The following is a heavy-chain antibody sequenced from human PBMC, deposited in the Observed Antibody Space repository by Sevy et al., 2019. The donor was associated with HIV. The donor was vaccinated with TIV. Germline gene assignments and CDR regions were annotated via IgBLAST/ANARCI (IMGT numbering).Heavy chain of an antibody. Sequence: GGSLRLSCAASGFTFSDYYMSWIRQAPGKGLEWVSYISSSSRYTNYADSVKGRFTISRDNAKNSLYLQMNSLRAEDTAVYYCARVALYSGSYYGYWGQGTLVTVSS. CDR3: ARVALYSGSYYGY. J-gene: IGHJ4*02. D-gene: IGHD1-26*01. V-gene: IGHV3-11*06. CDR2: ISSSSRYT. CDR1: GFTFSDYY.